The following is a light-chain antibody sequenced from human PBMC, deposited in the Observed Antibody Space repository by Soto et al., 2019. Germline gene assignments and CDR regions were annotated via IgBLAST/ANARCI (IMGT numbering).Light chain of an antibody. CDR3: QQYNNWPFT. J-gene: IGKJ3*01. V-gene: IGKV3-15*01. CDR1: QSISSN. CDR2: GAS. Sequence: EIVMTQSPATLSVSPGERATLSCRASQSISSNLAWYQQKPGQAPRLLIYGASTRAPGIPATFSGSGSGTEFPLPISRLQSEDFAVYYCQQYNNWPFTFGPGTKLDIK.